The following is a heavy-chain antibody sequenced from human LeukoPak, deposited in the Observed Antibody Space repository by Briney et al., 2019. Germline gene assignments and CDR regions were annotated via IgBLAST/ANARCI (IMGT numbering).Heavy chain of an antibody. CDR2: ISGSGGST. Sequence: GGSLRLSCAASGFTFSSYAMSWVRQAPGKGLEWVSGISGSGGSTYNADFVKGRFTISRDNSKNTLYLQMNTLRAEDTAVYYCAKGTGYSSGWYNDWGQGTLVTVSS. V-gene: IGHV3-23*01. CDR3: AKGTGYSSGWYND. CDR1: GFTFSSYA. J-gene: IGHJ4*02. D-gene: IGHD6-19*01.